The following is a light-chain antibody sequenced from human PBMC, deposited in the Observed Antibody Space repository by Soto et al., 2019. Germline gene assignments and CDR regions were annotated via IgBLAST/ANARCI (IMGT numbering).Light chain of an antibody. V-gene: IGKV3-20*01. CDR2: GAS. J-gene: IGKJ4*01. CDR3: QQYGSSPLT. Sequence: EIVLTQSPGTLSLSPGERATLSCRASQTLSNSFSAWYQQKPGQAPRLLIYGASSRATGIPDRFSGSGSGTEFTLTISSLEPEDFAVYYCQQYGSSPLTFGGGTKVDIK. CDR1: QTLSNSF.